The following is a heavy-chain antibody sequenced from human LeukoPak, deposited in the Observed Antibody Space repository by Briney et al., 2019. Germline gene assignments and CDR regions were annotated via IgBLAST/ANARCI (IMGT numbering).Heavy chain of an antibody. CDR3: ARGAPAGELGMPY. V-gene: IGHV3-11*01. D-gene: IGHD7-27*01. J-gene: IGHJ4*02. Sequence: PGGSLRLSCSASGFSIRAYYMTWIRQAPGKGLEWVSYISGSGSTIYYADSVKGRFTVSRDNAKNSLFLQMNSLRAEDTAVYYCARGAPAGELGMPYWGQGTLVTVSS. CDR1: GFSIRAYY. CDR2: ISGSGSTI.